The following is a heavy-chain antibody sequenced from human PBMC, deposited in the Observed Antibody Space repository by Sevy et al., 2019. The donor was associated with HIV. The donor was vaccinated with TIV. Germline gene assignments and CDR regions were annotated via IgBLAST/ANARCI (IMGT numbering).Heavy chain of an antibody. CDR3: ARDREGGWFGELRPLGGFDP. V-gene: IGHV4-4*07. CDR2: IYTSGRT. Sequence: SETLSLTCTVSGGSISSYYWSWIRQPAGKGLEWIGRIYTSGRTNYNPSLKSRVTMSVDTSKNQFSLKLGSVTAADTAVYYCARDREGGWFGELRPLGGFDPWGQGTLVTVSS. CDR1: GGSISSYY. D-gene: IGHD3-10*01. J-gene: IGHJ5*02.